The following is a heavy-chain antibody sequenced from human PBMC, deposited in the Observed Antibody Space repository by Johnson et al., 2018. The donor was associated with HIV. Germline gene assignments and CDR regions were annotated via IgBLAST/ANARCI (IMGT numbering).Heavy chain of an antibody. J-gene: IGHJ3*02. CDR2: ISYDGSNK. CDR1: GFTFSSYA. V-gene: IGHV3-30-3*01. CDR3: AREGTYEPLHRIYDYGDYPAFDI. D-gene: IGHD4-17*01. Sequence: QVQLVESGGGVVQTGRSLRLSCAASGFTFSSYAMHWVRQAPGKGLEWVAVISYDGSNKYYADSVKGRFTISRDNANNSLFLQMNTLRIEDTAKYYCAREGTYEPLHRIYDYGDYPAFDIWGRGTVVTVFS.